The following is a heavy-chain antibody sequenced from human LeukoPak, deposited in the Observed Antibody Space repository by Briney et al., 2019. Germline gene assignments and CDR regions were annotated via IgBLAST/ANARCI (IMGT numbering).Heavy chain of an antibody. Sequence: GASVKVSCKASGGTFSSYAISWVRQAPGQGLEWMGGMIPIFGTANYAQKFQGRVTITADESTSTAYMELSSLRSEDTAVYYCARGGKYDFWSGYYDNYFDYWGQGTLVTVSS. D-gene: IGHD3-3*01. J-gene: IGHJ4*02. CDR2: MIPIFGTA. CDR1: GGTFSSYA. CDR3: ARGGKYDFWSGYYDNYFDY. V-gene: IGHV1-69*13.